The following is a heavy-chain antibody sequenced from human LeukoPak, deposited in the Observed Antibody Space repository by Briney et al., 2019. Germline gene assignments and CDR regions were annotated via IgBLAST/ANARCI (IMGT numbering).Heavy chain of an antibody. J-gene: IGHJ4*02. V-gene: IGHV3-23*01. D-gene: IGHD2-2*01. CDR3: AKNGLDQLSLYYFDY. CDR2: ISGSGGST. Sequence: GGSLRLSCAASGFTFSSYAMSWVRQAPGKGLEWVSAISGSGGSTYYADSVKGRFTISRDNSKNTLYLQMNSLRAEDTAVYYCAKNGLDQLSLYYFDYWGQGTLVTVSS. CDR1: GFTFSSYA.